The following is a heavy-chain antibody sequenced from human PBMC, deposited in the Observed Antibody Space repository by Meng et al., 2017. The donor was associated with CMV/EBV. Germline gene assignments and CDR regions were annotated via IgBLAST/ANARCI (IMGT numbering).Heavy chain of an antibody. V-gene: IGHV3-33*06. Sequence: GESLKISCAASGFTFSSYGMHWVRQAPGKGLEWVAVIWYDGSNKYYADSVKGRFTISRDNSKNTLYLQMNSLRAEDTAVYYCAKDRYSGSLLDYYYYYGMDVWGQGTTVTVSS. CDR2: IWYDGSNK. J-gene: IGHJ6*02. D-gene: IGHD1-26*01. CDR1: GFTFSSYG. CDR3: AKDRYSGSLLDYYYYYGMDV.